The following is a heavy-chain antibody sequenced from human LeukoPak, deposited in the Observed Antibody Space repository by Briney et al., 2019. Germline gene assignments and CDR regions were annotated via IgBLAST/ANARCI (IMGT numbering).Heavy chain of an antibody. D-gene: IGHD6-19*01. CDR3: AKIHPKYSSGWYYFDY. J-gene: IGHJ4*02. Sequence: PGGSLRLSCAASGFTVSSNYMSWVRQAPGKGLEWVSVIYSGGSTYHADSVKGRFTISRDNSKNTLYLQMNSLRAEDTAVYYCAKIHPKYSSGWYYFDYWGQGTLVTVSS. CDR1: GFTVSSNY. CDR2: IYSGGST. V-gene: IGHV3-53*01.